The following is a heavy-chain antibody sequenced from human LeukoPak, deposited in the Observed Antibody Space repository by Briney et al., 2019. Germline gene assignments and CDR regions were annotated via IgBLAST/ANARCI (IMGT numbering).Heavy chain of an antibody. CDR1: GFTFDDYA. CDR2: INSDGSST. Sequence: PGRSLRLSCAASGFTFDDYAMHWVRQAPGKGLVWVSRINSDGSSTSYADSVKGRFTISRDNAKNTLYLQMNSLRAEDTAVYYCARGGPYSGYDNFDYWGQGTLVTVSS. D-gene: IGHD5-12*01. V-gene: IGHV3-74*01. J-gene: IGHJ4*02. CDR3: ARGGPYSGYDNFDY.